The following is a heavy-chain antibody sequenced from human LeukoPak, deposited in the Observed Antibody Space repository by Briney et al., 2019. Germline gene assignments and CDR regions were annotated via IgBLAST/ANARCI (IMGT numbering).Heavy chain of an antibody. CDR2: IKQDESKK. CDR1: GFTFSRYW. Sequence: PGGSLRLSCAASGFTFSRYWMTWVRQAPGKGLEWVANIKQDESKKNYVDSVKGRFTISRDNAKNSLYLQMNSLRAEDTAVYYCATPLDYYDSSGYHQGGDWGQGTLVTVSS. D-gene: IGHD3-22*01. CDR3: ATPLDYYDSSGYHQGGD. V-gene: IGHV3-7*03. J-gene: IGHJ4*02.